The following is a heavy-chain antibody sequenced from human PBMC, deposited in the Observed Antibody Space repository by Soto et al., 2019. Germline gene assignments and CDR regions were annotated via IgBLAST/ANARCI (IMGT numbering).Heavy chain of an antibody. J-gene: IGHJ6*02. CDR2: IHYSGSI. V-gene: IGHV4-30-4*08. CDR3: AREDDGGDRDYYGLDV. Sequence: QVQLQQSGPGLVKPSQTLSLTCTVSGGSISYEYYHWTWIRQSPGKSLEWIGYIHYSGSIIYNPSFKSRVTLSVDTSKNPFSLQLSSVTAADTAVYFCAREDDGGDRDYYGLDVWGQGTTVTVSS. D-gene: IGHD2-21*02. CDR1: GGSISYEYYH.